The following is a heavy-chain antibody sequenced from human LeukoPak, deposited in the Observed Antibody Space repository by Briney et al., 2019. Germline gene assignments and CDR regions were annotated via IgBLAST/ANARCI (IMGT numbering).Heavy chain of an antibody. D-gene: IGHD2-21*01. J-gene: IGHJ3*02. CDR3: ARDRGLYCGGDCRFGGSAFDI. CDR2: IIPIFGTA. Sequence: SVKVSCKASGGTFSSYANSWVRQAPGQGLEWMGGIIPIFGTANYAQKFQGRVTITADESTSTAYMELSSLRSEDTAVYYCARDRGLYCGGDCRFGGSAFDIWGQGTMVTVSS. V-gene: IGHV1-69*13. CDR1: GGTFSSYA.